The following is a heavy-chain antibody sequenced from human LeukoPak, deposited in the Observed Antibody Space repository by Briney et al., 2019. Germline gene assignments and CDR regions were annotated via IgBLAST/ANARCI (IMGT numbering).Heavy chain of an antibody. J-gene: IGHJ5*02. V-gene: IGHV1-8*03. Sequence: ASVKVSCKVSGYTLTELSMHWVRQATGQGLEWMGWMNPNTGNKGYAQKLQGRVTITRNTSISTAYMELSSLRSEDTAVYYCARSGGGWFDPWGQGTLVTVSS. CDR2: MNPNTGNK. D-gene: IGHD3-16*01. CDR1: GYTLTELS. CDR3: ARSGGGWFDP.